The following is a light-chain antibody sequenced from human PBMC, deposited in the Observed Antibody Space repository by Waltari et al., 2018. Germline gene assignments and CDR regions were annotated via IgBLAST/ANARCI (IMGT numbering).Light chain of an antibody. CDR1: QSVSSY. CDR2: DAS. Sequence: EIVLTQSPATLSLSPGARATLSCRASQSVSSYLAWYQQKPGQAPRLPIYDASNRATGIPARFSGSGSGTDFTLTISSLEPEDFAVYYCQQRSNWPTFGQGTKLEIK. CDR3: QQRSNWPT. J-gene: IGKJ2*01. V-gene: IGKV3-11*01.